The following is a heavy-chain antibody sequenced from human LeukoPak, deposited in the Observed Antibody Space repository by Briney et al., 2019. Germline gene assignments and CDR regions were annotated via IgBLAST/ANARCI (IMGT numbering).Heavy chain of an antibody. Sequence: GGSLRLSCAASGFTFSSYSMNWVRRAPGKGLEWVSSISSSSSYIYYADSVKGRFTISRDNAKNSLYLQMNSLRAEDTAVYYCARESPNYYDSSGYYSGGYWGQGTLVTVSS. CDR1: GFTFSSYS. D-gene: IGHD3-22*01. V-gene: IGHV3-21*01. CDR3: ARESPNYYDSSGYYSGGY. J-gene: IGHJ4*02. CDR2: ISSSSSYI.